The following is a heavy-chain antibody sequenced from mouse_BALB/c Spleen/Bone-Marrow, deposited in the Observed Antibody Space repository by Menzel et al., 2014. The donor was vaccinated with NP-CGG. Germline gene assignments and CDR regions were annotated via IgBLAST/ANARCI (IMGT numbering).Heavy chain of an antibody. CDR3: TREGYYGSSPAWFAY. V-gene: IGHV1-15*01. D-gene: IGHD1-1*01. Sequence: QVQLQQSGAELVRPGASVTLSCKASGYTFTDYEMHWVKQTPVHGLEWIGAIDPETGGTAYNQKFKGKATLTADKSSSTAYMELRSLTSEDSAVYHCTREGYYGSSPAWFAYWGQGTLVTVPA. J-gene: IGHJ3*01. CDR1: GYTFTDYE. CDR2: IDPETGGT.